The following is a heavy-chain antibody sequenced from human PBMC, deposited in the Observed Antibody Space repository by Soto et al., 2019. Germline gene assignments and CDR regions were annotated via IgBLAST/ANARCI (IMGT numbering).Heavy chain of an antibody. Sequence: GGSLRLSCVASGFTFSSYAMSWVRQAPGKGLEWVSAIGSRFATYYAASVKGRFTISRDNSNSALYLQINSLRAEDTAIYYCAKTVADRRGFDYWGKGALVTVSS. D-gene: IGHD4-4*01. CDR3: AKTVADRRGFDY. CDR2: IGSRFAT. J-gene: IGHJ4*02. V-gene: IGHV3-23*01. CDR1: GFTFSSYA.